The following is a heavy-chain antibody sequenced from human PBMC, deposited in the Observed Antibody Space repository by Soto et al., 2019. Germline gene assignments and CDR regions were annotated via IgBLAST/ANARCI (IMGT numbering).Heavy chain of an antibody. J-gene: IGHJ4*02. CDR1: GGTFSSYT. V-gene: IGHV1-69*02. CDR3: ARGPDYAGYFDY. D-gene: IGHD4-17*01. Sequence: ASVKVSCKASGGTFSSYTISWVRQAPGQGLEWMGRIIPILGIANYAQKFQGRVTITADKSTSTAYMELSSLRSEDTAVYYCARGPDYAGYFDYWGQGTLVTVSS. CDR2: IIPILGIA.